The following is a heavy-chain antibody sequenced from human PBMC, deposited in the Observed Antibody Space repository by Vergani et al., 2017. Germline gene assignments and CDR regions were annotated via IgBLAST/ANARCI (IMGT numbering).Heavy chain of an antibody. CDR3: ARDKRGYCSSTSCYAPFGY. Sequence: QVQLQESCPGLVKPSQTLSLTCTVSGGSISSGSYYWSWIRQPAGKGLEWIGRIYTSGSTNYNPSLKSRVTMSVDTSKNQYSLKLSSVTAADTAVYYCARDKRGYCSSTSCYAPFGYWGQGTLVTVSS. CDR2: IYTSGST. V-gene: IGHV4-61*02. J-gene: IGHJ4*02. CDR1: GGSISSGSYY. D-gene: IGHD2-2*01.